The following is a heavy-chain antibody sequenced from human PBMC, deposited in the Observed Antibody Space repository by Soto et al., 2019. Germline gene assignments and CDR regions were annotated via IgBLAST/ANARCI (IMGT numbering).Heavy chain of an antibody. Sequence: SETLSLTCAVYGGSFSGYYWSWIRQPPGKGLEWIGSIYYSGSTYYNPSLKSRVTISVDTSKNQFSLKLSSVTAADTAVYYCARRHSYDFWSGYQAPGQCWFDPWGQGTLVTVSS. V-gene: IGHV4-34*01. CDR2: IYYSGST. CDR1: GGSFSGYY. D-gene: IGHD3-3*01. J-gene: IGHJ5*02. CDR3: ARRHSYDFWSGYQAPGQCWFDP.